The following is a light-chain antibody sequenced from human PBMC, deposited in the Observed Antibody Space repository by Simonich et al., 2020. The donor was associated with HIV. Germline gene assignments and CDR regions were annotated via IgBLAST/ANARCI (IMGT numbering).Light chain of an antibody. Sequence: QSALTQPASVSGSPGQSITISCTGTSSDVGGYHYVSWYQQHPGKAPKLIIYDVTQRPSGVSYRFSGSKSANTASLTISGLQAEDEADYYCSSYTSSSTWVFGGGTKLTVL. CDR2: DVT. J-gene: IGLJ3*02. CDR1: SSDVGGYHY. CDR3: SSYTSSSTWV. V-gene: IGLV2-14*01.